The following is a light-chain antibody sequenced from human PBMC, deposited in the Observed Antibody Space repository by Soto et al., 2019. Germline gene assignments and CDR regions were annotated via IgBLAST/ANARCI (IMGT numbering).Light chain of an antibody. CDR2: SAS. CDR1: QGMSNY. V-gene: IGKV1-9*01. Sequence: DIQLTQSPSFLPASVGDRVTITCRASQGMSNYLAWYQQKPGKAPNLLIYSASTLHTGVPSRFSGSGSGTDFTLTISGLQPEDFATYYCQQLTSSPPWTFGQGTKVEIK. J-gene: IGKJ1*01. CDR3: QQLTSSPPWT.